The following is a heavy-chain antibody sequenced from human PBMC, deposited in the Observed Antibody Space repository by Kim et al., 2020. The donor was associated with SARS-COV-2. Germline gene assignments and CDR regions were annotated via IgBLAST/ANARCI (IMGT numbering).Heavy chain of an antibody. J-gene: IGHJ6*02. CDR2: IYYSGST. Sequence: SETLSLTCTVSGGSISSSSYYWGWIRQPPGKGLEWIGSIYYSGSTYYNPSLKSRVTISVDTSKNQFSLKLSSVTAADTAGYYCARHKRVGPRGYYYYGMDVWGQGTAVTVSS. D-gene: IGHD1-26*01. CDR1: GGSISSSSYY. V-gene: IGHV4-39*01. CDR3: ARHKRVGPRGYYYYGMDV.